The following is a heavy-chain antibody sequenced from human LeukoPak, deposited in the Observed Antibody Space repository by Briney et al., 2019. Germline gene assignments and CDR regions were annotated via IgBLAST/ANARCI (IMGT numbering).Heavy chain of an antibody. CDR3: ARGWRRIAVAANDAFDI. J-gene: IGHJ3*02. Sequence: GASVKVSCKASGYTFTSYGISWVRQAPGQGLEWMGWISAYNGNTNYAQKLQGRVTMTTDTSTSTAYMELRSLRSDDTAVYYCARGWRRIAVAANDAFDIWGQGTMVTVSS. CDR2: ISAYNGNT. CDR1: GYTFTSYG. V-gene: IGHV1-18*01. D-gene: IGHD6-19*01.